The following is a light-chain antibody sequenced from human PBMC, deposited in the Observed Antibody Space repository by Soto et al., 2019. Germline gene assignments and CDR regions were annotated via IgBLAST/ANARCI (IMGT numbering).Light chain of an antibody. V-gene: IGKV3-15*01. J-gene: IGKJ4*01. CDR2: VAS. Sequence: EIVMTQSPATLSVSPGERATLSCRASQSVSSNLAWYQQKPGQTPKLLIYVASTRATGIPARFSGSGSGTEFTLTISSLQSEDFAVYSCQQYNVWALTFGGGTKVEFK. CDR3: QQYNVWALT. CDR1: QSVSSN.